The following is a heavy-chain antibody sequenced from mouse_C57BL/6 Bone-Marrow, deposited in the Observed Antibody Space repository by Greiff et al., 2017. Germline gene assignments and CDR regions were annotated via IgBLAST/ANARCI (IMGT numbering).Heavy chain of an antibody. J-gene: IGHJ2*01. CDR3: ARREYGNYFDY. D-gene: IGHD1-1*01. Sequence: QVQLKQPGAELVKPGASVKLSCKASGYTFTSYWMHWVKQRPGQGLEWIGMIHPNSGSTNYNEKFKSKATLTVDKSSSTAYMQLSSLTSEDSAIYYCARREYGNYFDYWGQGTTLTVSS. CDR1: GYTFTSYW. V-gene: IGHV1-64*01. CDR2: IHPNSGST.